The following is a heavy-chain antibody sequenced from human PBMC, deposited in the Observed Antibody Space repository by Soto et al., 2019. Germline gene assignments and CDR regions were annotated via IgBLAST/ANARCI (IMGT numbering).Heavy chain of an antibody. CDR1: GFAFRDFA. D-gene: IGHD5-12*01. V-gene: IGHV3-49*05. Sequence: EVQLVESGGGLVKPGWSLRLSCITSGFAFRDFAMIWFRQAPGKGLEWVGFITSKKYGGTPQYAASVKGRFSISRDDSKSIAYLQMNNLKTDDTAVYYRSRLPPERYSDYDFPMDVWGQGTTVTVSS. J-gene: IGHJ6*01. CDR3: SRLPPERYSDYDFPMDV. CDR2: ITSKKYGGTP.